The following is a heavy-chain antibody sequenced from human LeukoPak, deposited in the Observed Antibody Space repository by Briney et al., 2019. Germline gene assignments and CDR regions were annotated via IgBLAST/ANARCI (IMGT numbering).Heavy chain of an antibody. CDR3: AREGVSSGWYSGYYYGMDV. J-gene: IGHJ6*02. D-gene: IGHD6-19*01. Sequence: GGSLRLSCAGSGFIFSSYVMHWVRQAPGKGLEWVAVISYDGSNKYYADSVKGRFTISRDNSKNTLYLQMNSLRAEDTAVYYCAREGVSSGWYSGYYYGMDVWGQGTTVTVSS. V-gene: IGHV3-30-3*01. CDR1: GFIFSSYV. CDR2: ISYDGSNK.